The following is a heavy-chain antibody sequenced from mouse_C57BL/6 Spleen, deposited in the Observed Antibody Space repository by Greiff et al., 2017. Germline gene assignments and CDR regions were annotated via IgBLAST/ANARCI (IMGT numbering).Heavy chain of an antibody. CDR2: IYPGSGNT. D-gene: IGHD1-1*01. V-gene: IGHV1-84*01. CDR3: ARSLSYYGSSYGYAMDY. CDR1: GYTFTDYY. J-gene: IGHJ4*01. Sequence: LQESGPELVKPGASVKISCKASGYTFTDYYINWVKQRPGQGLEWIGWIYPGSGNTKYNEKFKGKATLTVDTSSSTAYMQLSSLPSEDSAVYFCARSLSYYGSSYGYAMDYWGQGTSVTVSS.